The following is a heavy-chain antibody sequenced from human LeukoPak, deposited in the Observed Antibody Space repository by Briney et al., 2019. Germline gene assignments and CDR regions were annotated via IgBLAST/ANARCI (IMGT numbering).Heavy chain of an antibody. CDR3: ARDSSSSGYYYRWFDP. CDR2: INPNSGGT. D-gene: IGHD3-22*01. V-gene: IGHV1-2*02. Sequence: ASVKVSCKASGGTFSSYAISWVRQAPGQGLEWMGWINPNSGGTNYAQKFQGRVTMTRDTSISTAYMELSRLRSDDTAVYYCARDSSSSGYYYRWFDPWGQGTLVTVSS. CDR1: GGTFSSYA. J-gene: IGHJ5*02.